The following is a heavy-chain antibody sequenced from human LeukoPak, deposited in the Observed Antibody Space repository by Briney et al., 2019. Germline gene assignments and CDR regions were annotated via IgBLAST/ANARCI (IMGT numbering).Heavy chain of an antibody. D-gene: IGHD2-15*01. CDR2: INTNTGNP. V-gene: IGHV7-4-1*02. J-gene: IGHJ5*02. CDR1: GYTFNTYG. Sequence: ASVKVSCKASGYTFNTYGMNWVRQAPGQGLEWMGWINTNTGNPTYAQGFTGRFVFSLDTSVSTAYLQISSLKAEDTAVYYCARVRRSGAGYNWFDPWGQGTLVTVSS. CDR3: ARVRRSGAGYNWFDP.